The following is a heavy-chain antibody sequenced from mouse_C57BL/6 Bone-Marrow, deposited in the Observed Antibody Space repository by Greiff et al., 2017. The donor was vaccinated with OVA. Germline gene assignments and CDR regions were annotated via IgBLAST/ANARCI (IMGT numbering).Heavy chain of an antibody. CDR1: GYAFSSYW. CDR3: ARSRGLRRGYYFDY. D-gene: IGHD2-4*01. J-gene: IGHJ2*01. Sequence: QVQLQQSGAELVKPGASVKISCKASGYAFSSYWMNWVKQRPGKGLEWIGQIYPGDGDTNYNGKFKGKATLTADKSSSTAYMQLSSLTSEDSAVYYCARSRGLRRGYYFDYWGQGTTLTVSS. CDR2: IYPGDGDT. V-gene: IGHV1-80*01.